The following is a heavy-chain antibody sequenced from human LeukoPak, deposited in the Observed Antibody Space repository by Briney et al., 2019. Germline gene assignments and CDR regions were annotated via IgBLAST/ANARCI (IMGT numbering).Heavy chain of an antibody. CDR2: VNLQGGT. V-gene: IGHV4-34*01. CDR3: AREGGSYRPLDY. CDR1: GFTFSSYV. Sequence: PGGSLRLSCAASGFTFSSYVMNWVRQAPGKGLEWIGEVNLQGGTNYNPSLLRRVAISVDTSANHVSLQMTSVTAADTAVYYCAREGGSYRPLDYSGQGTLVTVSS. J-gene: IGHJ4*02. D-gene: IGHD3-16*02.